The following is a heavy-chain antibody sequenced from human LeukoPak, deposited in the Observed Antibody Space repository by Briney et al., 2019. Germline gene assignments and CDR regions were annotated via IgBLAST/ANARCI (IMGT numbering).Heavy chain of an antibody. CDR1: EFTFSIYA. Sequence: GGSLRLSCAASEFTFSIYAMHWVRQAPGKGLEFVSAISGSGGSTYYAKSVKGRFTISRDNAKNSLYLQMNGLRAEDTAVYYCARDAIVGATNFDYWGQETLVTVSS. D-gene: IGHD1-26*01. CDR2: ISGSGGST. V-gene: IGHV3-64*04. CDR3: ARDAIVGATNFDY. J-gene: IGHJ4*02.